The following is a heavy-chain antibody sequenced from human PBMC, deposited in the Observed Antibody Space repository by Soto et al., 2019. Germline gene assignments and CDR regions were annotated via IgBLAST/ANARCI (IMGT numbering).Heavy chain of an antibody. V-gene: IGHV3-11*01. Sequence: GGSLRLSCAASGFTFSDYYMSWIRQAPGKGLEWVSYISSSGSTIYYADSVKGRFTISRDNAKNSLYLQMNSLRAEDTAVYYCARFLRVRGNWNDLNAFDIWGQGTMVTVSS. CDR3: ARFLRVRGNWNDLNAFDI. CDR2: ISSSGSTI. CDR1: GFTFSDYY. J-gene: IGHJ3*02. D-gene: IGHD1-1*01.